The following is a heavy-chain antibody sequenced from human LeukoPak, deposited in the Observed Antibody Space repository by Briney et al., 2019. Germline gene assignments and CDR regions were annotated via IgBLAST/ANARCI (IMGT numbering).Heavy chain of an antibody. J-gene: IGHJ4*02. CDR3: ARDPAGGRDGYG. Sequence: SQTLSLTCTVSGGSISNGDYYWSWIRQPPGKGLEWIGYIYYSGSTYYNPSLKSRVTISVDTSKNQFSLKLSSVTAADTAVYYCARDPAGGRDGYGWGQGTLVTVSS. D-gene: IGHD5-24*01. CDR1: GGSISNGDYY. V-gene: IGHV4-30-4*01. CDR2: IYYSGST.